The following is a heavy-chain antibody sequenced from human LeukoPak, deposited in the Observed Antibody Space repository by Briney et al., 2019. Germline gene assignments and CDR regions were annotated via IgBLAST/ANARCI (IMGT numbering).Heavy chain of an antibody. CDR1: GFTFSSYW. Sequence: GGSLRLSCAASGFTFSSYWMSWVRQAPGKGLEWVANIKQDGSEKYYVDSVKGRFTISRDNAKNSLYLQMNSLRAEDTAVYYCARYRGYCSGGSCYPFNWFDPWGQGTLVTVSS. J-gene: IGHJ5*02. CDR2: IKQDGSEK. D-gene: IGHD2-15*01. CDR3: ARYRGYCSGGSCYPFNWFDP. V-gene: IGHV3-7*03.